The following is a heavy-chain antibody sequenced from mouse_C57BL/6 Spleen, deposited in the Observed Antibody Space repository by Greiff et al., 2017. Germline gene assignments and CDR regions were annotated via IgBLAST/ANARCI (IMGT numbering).Heavy chain of an antibody. CDR1: GYTFTSYG. Sequence: EVQLVESGAELVRPGSSVKMSCKTSGYTFTSYGINWVKQRPGPGLEWIGYIYIGNGYTEYNEKFKGKATLTSDTSSSTAYMQLSSLTSEDSAIYFCARTGYGNYDYYFDYWGQGTTLTVSS. V-gene: IGHV1-58*01. J-gene: IGHJ2*01. CDR3: ARTGYGNYDYYFDY. CDR2: IYIGNGYT. D-gene: IGHD2-10*02.